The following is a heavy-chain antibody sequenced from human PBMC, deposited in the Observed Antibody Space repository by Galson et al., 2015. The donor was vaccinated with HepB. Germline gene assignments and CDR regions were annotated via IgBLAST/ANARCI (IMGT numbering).Heavy chain of an antibody. J-gene: IGHJ4*02. V-gene: IGHV3-30*18. D-gene: IGHD4-23*01. CDR2: ISYDGSNK. CDR3: AKDYYGGNGADY. CDR1: GFTFSSYG. Sequence: SLRLSCAASGFTFSSYGMHWVRQAPGRGLEWVAVISYDGSNKYYADSVKGRFTISRDNSKNTLYLQMNSLRAEDTAVYYCAKDYYGGNGADYWGQGTLVTVSS.